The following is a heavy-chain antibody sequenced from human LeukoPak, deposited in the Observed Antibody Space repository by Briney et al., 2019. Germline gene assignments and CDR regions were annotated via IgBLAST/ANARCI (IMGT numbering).Heavy chain of an antibody. CDR3: AATYDFWSGYCPP. CDR1: GFTVSSNY. J-gene: IGHJ4*02. CDR2: IYSGGST. Sequence: GGSLRLSCAASGFTVSSNYMSWVRQAPGKGLEWVSVIYSGGSTYYADSVKGRFTISRDNSKNTLDLQMNSLRAEDTAVYYCAATYDFWSGYCPPWGQGTLVTVSS. V-gene: IGHV3-53*01. D-gene: IGHD3-3*01.